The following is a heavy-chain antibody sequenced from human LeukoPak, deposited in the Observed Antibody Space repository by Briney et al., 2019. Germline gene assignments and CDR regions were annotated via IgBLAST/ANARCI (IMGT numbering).Heavy chain of an antibody. V-gene: IGHV3-23*01. CDR1: GFTFNRYG. CDR3: AKPHFDY. Sequence: GGSLRLSCAASGFTFNRYGMNWVRQAQGKGLEWVSGISPGGDIKYYADSVKGRFTISRDNSKNTLYLQMNSLRGDDTAVYYCAKPHFDYWGQGTLVTVSS. J-gene: IGHJ4*02. CDR2: ISPGGDIK.